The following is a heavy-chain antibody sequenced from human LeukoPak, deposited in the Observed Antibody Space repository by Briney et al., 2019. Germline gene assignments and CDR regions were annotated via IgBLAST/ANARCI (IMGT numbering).Heavy chain of an antibody. V-gene: IGHV3-23*01. CDR2: ISGSGGST. CDR3: AKDETPNTGVVIISYFDY. CDR1: GFTFSSYA. J-gene: IGHJ4*02. Sequence: PGGSLRLSCAASGFTFSSYAMSWVRQAPGKGLEWVSAISGSGGSTHYADSVKGRFTISRDNSKNTLYLQMNSLRAEDTAVYYCAKDETPNTGVVIISYFDYWGQGTLVTASS. D-gene: IGHD3-3*01.